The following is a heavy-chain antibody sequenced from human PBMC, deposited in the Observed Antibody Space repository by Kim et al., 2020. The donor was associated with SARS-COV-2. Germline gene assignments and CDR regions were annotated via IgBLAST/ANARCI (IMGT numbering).Heavy chain of an antibody. Sequence: GGSLRLSCGVSGFTFTSYWIHWVRQVPGKGLVWVSRINSDGTGTAYADSVKGRFTISRDNARDTVYLQMNSLRAGDTAMYYCARDHGTYYYGMDVWGQGTTVTVSS. CDR1: GFTFTSYW. CDR2: INSDGTGT. CDR3: ARDHGTYYYGMDV. J-gene: IGHJ6*02. V-gene: IGHV3-74*01.